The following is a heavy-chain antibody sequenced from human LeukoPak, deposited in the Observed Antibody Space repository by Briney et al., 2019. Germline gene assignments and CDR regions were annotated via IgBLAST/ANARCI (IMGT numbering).Heavy chain of an antibody. Sequence: SETLSLTCAVYGGSFSGYYWSWIRQPPGKGLEWIGEINHSGSTNYNPSLKSRVTISVDTSKNQFSLKLSSVTAADTAVYYCASTYGDGSGVWGQGTLVTVSS. D-gene: IGHD3-22*01. CDR2: INHSGST. CDR1: GGSFSGYY. V-gene: IGHV4-34*01. J-gene: IGHJ4*02. CDR3: ASTYGDGSGV.